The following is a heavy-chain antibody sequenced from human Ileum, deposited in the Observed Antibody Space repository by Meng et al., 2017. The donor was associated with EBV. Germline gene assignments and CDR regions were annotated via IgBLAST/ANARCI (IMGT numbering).Heavy chain of an antibody. Sequence: QAHWRESAQRLWHPLATLSLTCAAAVDSITNHNWWAWVRQPPGKGLEWIGEIPHRGSSAYTPSLKSRVSMSIDKSKNQFSLKLTSVTAADTAVYHCLRGSGGSVWGQGTLVTVSS. CDR1: VDSITNHNW. D-gene: IGHD3-10*01. CDR2: IPHRGSS. J-gene: IGHJ1*01. V-gene: IGHV4-4*03. CDR3: LRGSGGSV.